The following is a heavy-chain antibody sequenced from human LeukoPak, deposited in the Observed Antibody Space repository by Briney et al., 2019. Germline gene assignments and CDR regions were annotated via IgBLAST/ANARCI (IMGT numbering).Heavy chain of an antibody. V-gene: IGHV4-61*01. J-gene: IGHJ4*02. Sequence: SKTLSLTCTVSGGSVSSGSYYWSWIRQPPGKGLEWIGRSNTSGSTNCNPSLKSLVTMSVDTSMNQFSLKLTSVTAADTAVYYCARAIGTSGGNSRALDYRGQGTLVTVSS. CDR1: GGSVSSGSYY. D-gene: IGHD4-23*01. CDR3: ARAIGTSGGNSRALDY. CDR2: SNTSGST.